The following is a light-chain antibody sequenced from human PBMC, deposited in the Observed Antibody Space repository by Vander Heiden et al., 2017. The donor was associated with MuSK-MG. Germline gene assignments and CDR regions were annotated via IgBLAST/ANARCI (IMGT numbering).Light chain of an antibody. J-gene: IGLJ2*01. CDR1: KLGDKY. CDR2: QDN. V-gene: IGLV3-1*01. Sequence: SYELTQPPSVSVSPGPTASITCSGDKLGDKYACWYQQKPGQSPVLVIYQDNRRPSGIPERFSGSNAGNTATLTISGTQAMDEADYYCQAWDSSTVVFGGGTKLTGL. CDR3: QAWDSSTVV.